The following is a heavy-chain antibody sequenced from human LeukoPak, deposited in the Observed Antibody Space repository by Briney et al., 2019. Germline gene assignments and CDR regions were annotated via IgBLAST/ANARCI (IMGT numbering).Heavy chain of an antibody. V-gene: IGHV3-23*01. CDR1: GFTFSTYA. Sequence: TGGSLRFSCVASGFTFSTYAMSWVRQAPGKGLEWVSVISGSGGSTYYADSVKGRFTISRDNSKNTLHLQMNSLRAEDTAMYYCARGGVGPFDYWGQGTLVTISS. CDR2: ISGSGGST. CDR3: ARGGVGPFDY. D-gene: IGHD1-26*01. J-gene: IGHJ4*02.